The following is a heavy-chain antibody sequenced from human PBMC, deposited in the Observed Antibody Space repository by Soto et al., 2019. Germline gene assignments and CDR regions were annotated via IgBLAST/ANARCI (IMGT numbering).Heavy chain of an antibody. CDR3: ARDGSYDFWSGYYHWFDP. J-gene: IGHJ5*02. Sequence: QVQLQESGPGLVKPSETLSLTCTVSGGSISSYYWSWIRQPAGKGLEWIGRIYTSGSTNYNPSLKRRVTMSVDTSKNQFSLKLSSVAAADTAVYYCARDGSYDFWSGYYHWFDPWGQGTLVTVSS. D-gene: IGHD3-3*01. V-gene: IGHV4-4*07. CDR1: GGSISSYY. CDR2: IYTSGST.